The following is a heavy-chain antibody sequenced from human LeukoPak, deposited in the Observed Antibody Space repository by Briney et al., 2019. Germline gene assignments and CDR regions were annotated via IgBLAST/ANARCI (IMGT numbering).Heavy chain of an antibody. V-gene: IGHV1-24*01. CDR2: FDPEDGET. J-gene: IGHJ4*02. CDR3: ASWELSRKGFDY. Sequence: GASVKVSCKVSGYTLTELSMHWVRQAPGKGLEWMGGFDPEDGETIYAQKFQGRVTMTEDTSTDTAYMELSSLRSEDTAVYYCASWELSRKGFDYWGQGTLVTVSS. CDR1: GYTLTELS. D-gene: IGHD1-26*01.